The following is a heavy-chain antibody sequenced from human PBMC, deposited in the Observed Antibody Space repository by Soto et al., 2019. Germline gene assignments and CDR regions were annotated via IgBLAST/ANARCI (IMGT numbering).Heavy chain of an antibody. D-gene: IGHD2-15*01. CDR2: ISWDGGST. CDR1: GFTFDDYT. CDR3: AKDGGYCSGGSCYSVRHYYYYGMDV. Sequence: EVQLVESGGVVVQPGGSLRLSCAASGFTFDDYTMHWVRQAPGEGLEWVSLISWDGGSTYYADSVKGRFTISRDNSKNSLYLQMNSLRTEDTALYYCAKDGGYCSGGSCYSVRHYYYYGMDVWGQGTTVTVSS. J-gene: IGHJ6*02. V-gene: IGHV3-43*01.